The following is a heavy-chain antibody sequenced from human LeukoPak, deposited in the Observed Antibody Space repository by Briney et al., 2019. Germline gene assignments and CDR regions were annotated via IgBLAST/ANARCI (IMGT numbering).Heavy chain of an antibody. J-gene: IGHJ6*03. CDR3: ARETSQKGAHYMDV. Sequence: PSETLSLTCTVSGGSIRSSSYYWGWIRQPPGKGLEWIGYIYYSGSTNYNPSLKSRVTISVDTSKNQFSLKLSSVTAADTAVYYCARETSQKGAHYMDVWGKGTTVTIPS. CDR1: GGSIRSSSYY. D-gene: IGHD3-16*01. CDR2: IYYSGST. V-gene: IGHV4-61*01.